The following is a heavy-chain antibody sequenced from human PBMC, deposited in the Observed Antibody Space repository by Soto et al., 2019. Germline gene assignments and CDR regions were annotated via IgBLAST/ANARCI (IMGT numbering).Heavy chain of an antibody. CDR2: IYYSGST. V-gene: IGHV4-31*03. CDR1: GDSISSGGYY. CDR3: ARGTTVVTRFYYGMDV. J-gene: IGHJ6*02. D-gene: IGHD4-17*01. Sequence: SETLSLTCTVSGDSISSGGYYWSWIRQHPGKGLEWIGYIYYSGSTYYNPSLKSRVTISVDTSKNQFSLKLSSVTAADTAVYYCARGTTVVTRFYYGMDVWGQGTMVT.